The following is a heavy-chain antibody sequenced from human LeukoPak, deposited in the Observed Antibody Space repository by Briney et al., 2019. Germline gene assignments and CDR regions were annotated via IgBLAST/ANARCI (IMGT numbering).Heavy chain of an antibody. D-gene: IGHD3-10*01. CDR3: AREFRPGYGSGSYYNCFDY. J-gene: IGHJ4*02. CDR2: INHSGST. V-gene: IGHV4-34*01. Sequence: PSETLSLTCAVYGGSFSGYYWSWIRQPPGKGLEWIGEINHSGSTNYNPSLKSRVTISVDTSKNQFSLKLSSVTAADTAVYYCAREFRPGYGSGSYYNCFDYWGQGTLVTVSS. CDR1: GGSFSGYY.